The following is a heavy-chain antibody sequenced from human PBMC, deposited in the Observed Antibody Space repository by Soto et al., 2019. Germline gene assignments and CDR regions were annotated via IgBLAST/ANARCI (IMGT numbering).Heavy chain of an antibody. CDR1: GDSITSYY. CDR3: ARVGDSGYYWYFDY. Sequence: SETLSLTCTVSGDSITSYYWTWIRQAAGKRLECIGRVFSSGTTNYNPSLKSRVTMSVDTSKNQLSLKLTSVTAADTAVYYCARVGDSGYYWYFDYWGQGALFTV. V-gene: IGHV4-4*07. D-gene: IGHD3-22*01. CDR2: VFSSGTT. J-gene: IGHJ4*02.